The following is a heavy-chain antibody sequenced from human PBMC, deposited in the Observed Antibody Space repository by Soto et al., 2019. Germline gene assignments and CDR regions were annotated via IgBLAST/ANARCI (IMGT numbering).Heavy chain of an antibody. CDR2: IIPMFGRP. Sequence: QVQLVQSGAEVKKPGSSVKVSCKASGGSFGSYVFNWVRQAPGQGLEWMGGIIPMFGRPNYAQKCQGRVTITADESTSTAYMELSSLRSEDTAVFYCARDLGSGYDPGDYWGQGTLVTVSS. CDR1: GGSFGSYV. CDR3: ARDLGSGYDPGDY. V-gene: IGHV1-69*12. J-gene: IGHJ4*02. D-gene: IGHD5-12*01.